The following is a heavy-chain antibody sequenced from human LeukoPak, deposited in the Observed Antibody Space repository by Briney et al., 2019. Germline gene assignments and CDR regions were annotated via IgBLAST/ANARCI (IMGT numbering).Heavy chain of an antibody. CDR2: ISSSSNT. CDR1: GFTFSSYS. J-gene: IGHJ4*02. V-gene: IGHV3-21*01. Sequence: GGSLRLSCAASGFTFSSYSMSWVRQAPGKGLEWVSSISSSSNTYYADSVKGRFTISRENAKNSLYLQMNSLRAEDTAVYYCVRVTFPSFDYWGQGTLVTVSS. D-gene: IGHD2/OR15-2a*01. CDR3: VRVTFPSFDY.